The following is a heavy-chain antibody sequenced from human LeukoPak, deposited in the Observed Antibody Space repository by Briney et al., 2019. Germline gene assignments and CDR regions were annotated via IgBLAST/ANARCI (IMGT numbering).Heavy chain of an antibody. CDR2: ISGSGGST. V-gene: IGHV3-23*01. J-gene: IGHJ4*02. CDR3: AKDTFWSGYSSPIDY. CDR1: GFTFSSYA. Sequence: PGGSLRLSCAASGFTFSSYAMSWVRQAPGKGLEWVSAISGSGGSTYHADSVKGRFTISRDNSKNTLYLQMNSLRAEDTAVYYCAKDTFWSGYSSPIDYWGQGTLVTVSS. D-gene: IGHD3-3*01.